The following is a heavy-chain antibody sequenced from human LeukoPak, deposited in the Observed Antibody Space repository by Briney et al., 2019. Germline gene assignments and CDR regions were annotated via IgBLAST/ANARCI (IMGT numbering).Heavy chain of an antibody. V-gene: IGHV4-59*01. CDR3: ASLLAGCPGGRCRAHFDY. D-gene: IGHD2-15*01. CDR2: IYYSGRT. Sequence: SGPTLVNPSETLSLTCSVSGDSISSNYWSWMRQPPGKGLEWIGYIYYSGRTNYNPSPKSRATMSIATSKNQFSLNLSSVTAADAAVYYCASLLAGCPGGRCRAHFDYWGQGTLVTVSS. J-gene: IGHJ4*02. CDR1: GDSISSNY.